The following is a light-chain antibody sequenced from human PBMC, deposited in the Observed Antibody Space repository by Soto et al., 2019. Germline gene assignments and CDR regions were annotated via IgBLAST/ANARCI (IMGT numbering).Light chain of an antibody. J-gene: IGLJ3*02. CDR2: EVS. CDR3: SSYTTSGTPV. V-gene: IGLV2-14*01. CDR1: SSDVGGYNY. Sequence: QSALTQPASVSGSPGQSITISCTGTSSDVGGYNYVSWYQQNPGTAPKVMIYEVSNRPSGVSNRFSGSKSSNTASLTISGLQAEDEADYYCSSYTTSGTPVFGGGTKVTVL.